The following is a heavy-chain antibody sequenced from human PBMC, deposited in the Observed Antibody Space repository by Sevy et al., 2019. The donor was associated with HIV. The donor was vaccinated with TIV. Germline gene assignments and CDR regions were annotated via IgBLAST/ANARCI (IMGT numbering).Heavy chain of an antibody. CDR1: GFTFDDYA. Sequence: GGSLRLSCAASGFTFDDYAMHWVRQAPGKGLEWVSGISWNSGSIGYADSVKGRFTISRDNAKSSLYLQMNSLRAEDTALYYCAKDYYDSSGPDAFDIWGQGTMVTVSS. CDR2: ISWNSGSI. V-gene: IGHV3-9*01. J-gene: IGHJ3*02. D-gene: IGHD3-22*01. CDR3: AKDYYDSSGPDAFDI.